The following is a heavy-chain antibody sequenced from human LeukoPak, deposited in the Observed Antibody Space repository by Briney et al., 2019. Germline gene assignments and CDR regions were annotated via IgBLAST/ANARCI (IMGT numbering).Heavy chain of an antibody. J-gene: IGHJ4*02. D-gene: IGHD3-3*01. Sequence: SETLSLTCTVSGGSISSYYWSWIRQPPGKGLEWIGYIYYSGSTNYNPSLKSRVTISVDTSKNQFSLKLSSVTAADTAVYYCARRGPFWSGKPQFDYWGQGTLVTVSS. CDR2: IYYSGST. CDR1: GGSISSYY. CDR3: ARRGPFWSGKPQFDY. V-gene: IGHV4-59*12.